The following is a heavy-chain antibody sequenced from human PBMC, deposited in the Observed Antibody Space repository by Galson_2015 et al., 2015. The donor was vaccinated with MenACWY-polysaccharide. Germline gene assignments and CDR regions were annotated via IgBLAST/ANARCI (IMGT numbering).Heavy chain of an antibody. CDR1: GFTFSSYG. CDR3: ARDSSSSSIGFSDY. V-gene: IGHV3-33*01. Sequence: SLRLSCAASGFTFSSYGMHWVRQAPGKGLEWVAVIWYDGNNKYYADSVKGRFTISRDNAKNSLYLQMLSLRAEDTAVYYCARDSSSSSIGFSDYWGQGALVTVSS. J-gene: IGHJ4*02. D-gene: IGHD6-6*01. CDR2: IWYDGNNK.